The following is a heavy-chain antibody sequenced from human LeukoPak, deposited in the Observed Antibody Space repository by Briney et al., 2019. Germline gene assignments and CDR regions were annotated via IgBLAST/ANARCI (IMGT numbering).Heavy chain of an antibody. V-gene: IGHV3-30-3*02. CDR1: RFTLTSSA. CDR2: ISYDGSNK. D-gene: IGHD6-19*01. Sequence: PGGSLRLSCAASRFTLTSSAIHWVRQAPGKGLEWVALISYDGSNKYYADSVKGRFTISRDNSKNTLYLQMNSLRAEDTAVYYCAKNEKGGGWHGDYWGQGTLVTVSS. J-gene: IGHJ4*02. CDR3: AKNEKGGGWHGDY.